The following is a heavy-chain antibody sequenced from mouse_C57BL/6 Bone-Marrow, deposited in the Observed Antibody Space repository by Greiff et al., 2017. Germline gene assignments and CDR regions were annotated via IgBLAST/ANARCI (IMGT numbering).Heavy chain of an antibody. CDR1: GYAFSSSW. CDR3: ARCGGWLLFDY. V-gene: IGHV1-82*01. Sequence: QVQLQQSGPELVKPGASVKISCKASGYAFSSSWMNWVKQRPGKGLEWIGRIYPGDGDTNYNGKFKGKATLTADKSSSTAYMQLSSLTSEDSAVYFCARCGGWLLFDYWGQGTTLTVSS. D-gene: IGHD2-3*01. J-gene: IGHJ2*01. CDR2: IYPGDGDT.